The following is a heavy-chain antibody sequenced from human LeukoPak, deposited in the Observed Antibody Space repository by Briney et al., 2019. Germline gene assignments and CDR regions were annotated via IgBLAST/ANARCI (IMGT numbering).Heavy chain of an antibody. CDR3: AKGPLIQLWSSPFDY. CDR2: ISGSGGST. Sequence: QTGGSLRLSCAASGFTFSSYAMSWVRQAPGKWLEWVSAISGSGGSTYYADSVKGRFTISRDNSKNTLYLQMNSLRAEDTAVYYCAKGPLIQLWSSPFDYWGQGTLVTVSS. CDR1: GFTFSSYA. J-gene: IGHJ4*02. V-gene: IGHV3-23*01. D-gene: IGHD5-18*01.